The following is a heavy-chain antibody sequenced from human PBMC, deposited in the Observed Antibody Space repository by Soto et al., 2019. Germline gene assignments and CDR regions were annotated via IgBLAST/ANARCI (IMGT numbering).Heavy chain of an antibody. CDR3: AKFYGGKSAHTYTIDP. J-gene: IGHJ5*02. Sequence: PGGSLRLSCAASGFTFSDYYMSWIRQAPGKGLEWVSYISSSGSTIYYADSVKGRFTISRDNAKNSLYLQMNSLRPEDTAVYYCAKFYGGKSAHTYTIDPWGQGTLVTVSS. CDR2: ISSSGSTI. D-gene: IGHD2-15*01. CDR1: GFTFSDYY. V-gene: IGHV3-11*01.